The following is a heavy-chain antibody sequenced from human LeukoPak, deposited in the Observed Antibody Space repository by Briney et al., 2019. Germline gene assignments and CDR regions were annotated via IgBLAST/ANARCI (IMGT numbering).Heavy chain of an antibody. Sequence: GGSLRLSCSASGFTFSYYAMHWVRQAPGKGLEYVSAVTSNGGSTYYADSVMGRFTISRDNSKNALYLQMSSLRTEDTAVYYCLKALGSGSYHPIDHWGQGTLVTVSS. CDR1: GFTFSYYA. CDR2: VTSNGGST. J-gene: IGHJ4*02. D-gene: IGHD1-26*01. CDR3: LKALGSGSYHPIDH. V-gene: IGHV3-64D*09.